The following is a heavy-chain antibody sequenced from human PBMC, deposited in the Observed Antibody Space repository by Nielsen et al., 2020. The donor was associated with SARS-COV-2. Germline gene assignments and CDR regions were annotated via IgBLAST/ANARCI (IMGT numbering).Heavy chain of an antibody. CDR3: ARDSSGTYRRVDY. CDR2: INPNGGSA. Sequence: ASVKVSCKTSGYTFTSYYLHWVRQAPGQGLEWMGMINPNGGSASHAQKFQGRVTMTRDTSTSTVYMELSSLRSDDTAVYYCARDSSGTYRRVDYWGQGTLVTVSS. J-gene: IGHJ4*02. CDR1: GYTFTSYY. D-gene: IGHD3-22*01. V-gene: IGHV1-46*01.